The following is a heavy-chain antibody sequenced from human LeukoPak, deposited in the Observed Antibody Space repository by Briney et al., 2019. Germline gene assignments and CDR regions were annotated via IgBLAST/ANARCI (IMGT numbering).Heavy chain of an antibody. V-gene: IGHV4-30-4*01. J-gene: IGHJ4*02. CDR3: ARVTRWAGLDF. D-gene: IGHD2-21*02. Sequence: SETLSLTCNVSGGSISSGDKYWSWIRQPPGKGLEWIGYIYYSGSTYYNPSLKSRLTISVNTSENQFSLHLTSVTTADTAVYFCARVTRWAGLDFWGQGTLVTVSS. CDR2: IYYSGST. CDR1: GGSISSGDKY.